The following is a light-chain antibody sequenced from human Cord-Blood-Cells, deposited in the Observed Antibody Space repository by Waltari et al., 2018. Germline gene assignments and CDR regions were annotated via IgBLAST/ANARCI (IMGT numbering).Light chain of an antibody. CDR2: EGS. CDR3: CSYAGSSTLV. V-gene: IGLV2-23*01. CDR1: SSDVGSYNL. Sequence: QSALTQPASVSGSPGQSITISCTGTSSDVGSYNLVSWYQQHPGKAPKLMIYEGSKRPPGVSNRFSGSKCGNTASLTISGLQAEDEADYYCCSYAGSSTLVFGGGTKLTVL. J-gene: IGLJ2*01.